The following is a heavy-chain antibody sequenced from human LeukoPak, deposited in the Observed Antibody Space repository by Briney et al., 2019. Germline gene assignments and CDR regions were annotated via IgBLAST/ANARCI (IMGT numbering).Heavy chain of an antibody. CDR1: GGSISSYY. Sequence: PSETLSLTCTVSGGSISSYYWSWIRQPAGKGLEWIGRIYTSGSTNYSPSLKSRVTMSVDTSKNQFSLKLSSVTAADTAVYYCARDRWRYYDSSGYYSYFDYWGQGTLVTVSS. D-gene: IGHD3-22*01. V-gene: IGHV4-4*07. CDR3: ARDRWRYYDSSGYYSYFDY. J-gene: IGHJ4*02. CDR2: IYTSGST.